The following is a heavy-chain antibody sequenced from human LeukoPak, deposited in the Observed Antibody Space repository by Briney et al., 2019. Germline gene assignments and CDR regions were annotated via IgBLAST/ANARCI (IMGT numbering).Heavy chain of an antibody. V-gene: IGHV3-48*01. CDR2: ISSSGTTI. J-gene: IGHJ4*02. CDR3: ARDLKAYSSSGGVDY. CDR1: GFTFSNYG. Sequence: QTGGSLRLSCAVSGFTFSNYGMSWVRQSPEKGLEWISYISSSGTTIPYADSVKGRFTISRDSTRNSLYLQMNSLRAEDTAVYYCARDLKAYSSSGGVDYWGQGTLVTVSS. D-gene: IGHD2-2*01.